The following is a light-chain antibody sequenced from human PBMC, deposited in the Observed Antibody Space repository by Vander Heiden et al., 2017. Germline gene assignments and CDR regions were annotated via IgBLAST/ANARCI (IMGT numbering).Light chain of an antibody. V-gene: IGKV3-11*01. J-gene: IGKJ1*01. CDR1: QSVSSY. CDR3: QQRSNLLWT. CDR2: DAS. Sequence: EIVLTQSPATLSLSPGERATLSCRASQSVSSYLAWYQQKPGQAPRLLIYDASNRATGIPARFSGSGSGTDFTLTISSLEPEDFAVYYCQQRSNLLWTFGKGTKVEIK.